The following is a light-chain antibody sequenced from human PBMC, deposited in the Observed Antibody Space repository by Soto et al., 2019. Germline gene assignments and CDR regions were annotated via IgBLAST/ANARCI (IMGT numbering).Light chain of an antibody. CDR1: HGIVNA. J-gene: IGKJ4*01. CDR3: QQYGNYPLT. CDR2: DAS. V-gene: IGKV1D-13*01. Sequence: AIQLTQSPSSLSASVGDRVTLACRTSHGIVNALAWYQQKPGRPPKLLMYDASILQSGVPFRFSGSGSGTDFTLTITGLQPEDFATYFCQQYGNYPLTFGGGTTVEVK.